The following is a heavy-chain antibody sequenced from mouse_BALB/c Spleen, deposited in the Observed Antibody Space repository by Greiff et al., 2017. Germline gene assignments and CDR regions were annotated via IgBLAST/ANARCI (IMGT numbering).Heavy chain of an antibody. CDR1: GYTFTSYN. CDR3: ARSGNYEAMDY. Sequence: QVQLQQPGAELVKPGASVKMSCKASGYTFTSYNMHWVKQTPGQGLEWIGAIYPGNGDTSYNQKFKGKATLTADKSSSTAYMQLSSLTSEDSAVYYCARSGNYEAMDYWGQGTSVTVSS. CDR2: IYPGNGDT. J-gene: IGHJ4*01. V-gene: IGHV1-12*01. D-gene: IGHD2-1*01.